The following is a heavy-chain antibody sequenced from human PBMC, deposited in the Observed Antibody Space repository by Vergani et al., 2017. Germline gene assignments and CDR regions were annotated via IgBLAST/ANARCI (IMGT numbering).Heavy chain of an antibody. CDR2: IYYSGST. V-gene: IGHV4-59*01. Sequence: QVQLQESGPGLVKPSETLSLTCTVSGGSISSYYWSWIRQPPGKGLEWIGYIYYSGSTNYNPSLKSRVTISVDTSKNQFSLKLSSVTAADTAVYYCARDNWDFDLWGRGTLVTVSS. CDR3: ARDNWDFDL. J-gene: IGHJ2*01. CDR1: GGSISSYY.